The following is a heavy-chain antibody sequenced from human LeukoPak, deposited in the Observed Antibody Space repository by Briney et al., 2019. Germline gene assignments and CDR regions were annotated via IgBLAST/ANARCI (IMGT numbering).Heavy chain of an antibody. CDR1: GFTFSSYS. CDR3: VKDRIRDGYT. CDR2: ISSSSSYI. D-gene: IGHD5-24*01. Sequence: GASLRLSCAAPGFTFSSYSMNWVRQAPGKGLEWVSSISSSSSYIYYADSVKGRFTISRDNSKNTLYLQMNSLRAEDTAVCYCVKDRIRDGYTWGQGTLVTVSS. V-gene: IGHV3-21*04. J-gene: IGHJ5*02.